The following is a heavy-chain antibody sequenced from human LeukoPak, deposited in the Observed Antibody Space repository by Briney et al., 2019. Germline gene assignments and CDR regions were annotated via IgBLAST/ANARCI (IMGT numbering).Heavy chain of an antibody. V-gene: IGHV4-59*02. CDR1: GGSVSDYH. CDR2: IYYTGT. CDR3: ASRKLGNDY. Sequence: SETLSLTCTVSGGSVSDYHWSWIRQSPGKGLEWIGYIYYTGTSYNPSLKSRVTISADTSKNQFSLNLSSVTAADTAVYYCASRKLGNDYWGQGTLVTVSS. J-gene: IGHJ4*02. D-gene: IGHD7-27*01.